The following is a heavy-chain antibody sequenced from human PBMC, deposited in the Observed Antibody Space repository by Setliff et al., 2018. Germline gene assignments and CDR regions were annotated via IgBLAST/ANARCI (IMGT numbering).Heavy chain of an antibody. J-gene: IGHJ6*02. D-gene: IGHD5-12*01. V-gene: IGHV1-3*01. CDR1: GYTFTSYA. Sequence: ASVKVSCKASGYTFTSYAMHWVRQAPGQRLEWMGWINAGNGNTKYSQKFQGRVTITRDASASTAYMELSSLRSEDTAVYYCARDPASSGYDTYYYYYYGMDVWGQGTTVTVSS. CDR3: ARDPASSGYDTYYYYYYGMDV. CDR2: INAGNGNT.